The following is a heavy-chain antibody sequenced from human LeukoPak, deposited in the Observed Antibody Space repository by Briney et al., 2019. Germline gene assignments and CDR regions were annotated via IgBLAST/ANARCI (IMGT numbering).Heavy chain of an antibody. V-gene: IGHV1-18*01. CDR3: AILDVEMDTINIDY. D-gene: IGHD5-24*01. Sequence: GASVKVSCKASGYTFTSYGISWVRQAPGQGLEWMGWISAYNGNTNYAQKLQGRVTMPTDTSTSPGYMELRSLRSDDTAVYYCAILDVEMDTINIDYWGQGTLVNVSS. J-gene: IGHJ4*02. CDR2: ISAYNGNT. CDR1: GYTFTSYG.